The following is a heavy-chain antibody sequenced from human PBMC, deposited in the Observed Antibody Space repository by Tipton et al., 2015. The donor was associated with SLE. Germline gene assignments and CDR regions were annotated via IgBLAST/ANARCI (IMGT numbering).Heavy chain of an antibody. CDR1: GGSFRGNY. CDR2: INHSGGT. J-gene: IGHJ4*02. V-gene: IGHV4-34*01. D-gene: IGHD4-17*01. Sequence: TLSLTCAVSGGSFRGNYLNWIRQSPGKGLEWIGEINHSGGTNYNPSLKSRVTISVDKNEVSLKVRFVTAADTAVYYCARIRPGHGDPFDFWGQGTLVTVSS. CDR3: ARIRPGHGDPFDF.